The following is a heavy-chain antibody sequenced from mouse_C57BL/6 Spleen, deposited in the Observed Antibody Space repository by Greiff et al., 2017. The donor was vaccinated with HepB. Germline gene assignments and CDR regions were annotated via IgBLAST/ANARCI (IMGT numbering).Heavy chain of an antibody. Sequence: EVQVVESGEGLVKPGGSLKLSCAASGFTFSSYAMSWVRQTPEKRLEWVAYISSGGDYIYYADTVKGRFTISRDNARNTLYLQMSSLKSEDTAMYYCTSYYGSSWYYAMDYWGQGTSVTVSS. J-gene: IGHJ4*01. D-gene: IGHD1-1*01. CDR3: TSYYGSSWYYAMDY. CDR2: ISSGGDYI. V-gene: IGHV5-9-1*02. CDR1: GFTFSSYA.